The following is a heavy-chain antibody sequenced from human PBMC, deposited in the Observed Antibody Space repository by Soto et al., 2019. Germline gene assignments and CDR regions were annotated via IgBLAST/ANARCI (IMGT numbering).Heavy chain of an antibody. CDR1: GGSISSGGYY. CDR2: TYYSGST. V-gene: IGHV4-31*03. CDR3: AREWGGYVSY. Sequence: QVQLQESGPGLVKPSQTLSLTCTVSGGSISSGGYYWSWIRQHPGKGLEWIGYTYYSGSTYYTPYLKSRVTISVDTSKNQFSLKLSSVTAADTAVYYCAREWGGYVSYWGQGTLVTVSS. J-gene: IGHJ4*02. D-gene: IGHD5-12*01.